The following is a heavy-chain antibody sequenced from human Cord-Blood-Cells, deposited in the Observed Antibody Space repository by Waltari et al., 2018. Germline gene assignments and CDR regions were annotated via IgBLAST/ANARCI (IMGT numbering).Heavy chain of an antibody. CDR1: GFTFSSYS. J-gene: IGHJ4*02. V-gene: IGHV3-30-3*01. CDR2: ISYDGSNK. Sequence: QVQLVESGGGVVQPGRSLRLSCAASGFTFSSYSMPWVRQAPGKGLEWVAVISYDGSNKYYADSVKGRFTISRDNSKNTLYLQMNSLRAEDTAVYYCARITGFDYWGQGTLVTVSS. D-gene: IGHD1-20*01. CDR3: ARITGFDY.